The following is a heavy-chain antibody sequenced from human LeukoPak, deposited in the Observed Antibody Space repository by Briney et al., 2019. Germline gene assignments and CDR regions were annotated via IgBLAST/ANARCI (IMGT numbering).Heavy chain of an antibody. V-gene: IGHV3-9*01. CDR1: GFTFDDYA. CDR2: ISWNSGSI. Sequence: LRLSCAASGFTFDDYAMHWVRQAPGKGLEWVSGISWNSGSIGYADSVKGRFTISRDNAKNSLYLQMNSLRAEDTALYYCAKDLRGSTSSCFDYWGQGTLVTVSS. J-gene: IGHJ4*02. D-gene: IGHD2-2*01. CDR3: AKDLRGSTSSCFDY.